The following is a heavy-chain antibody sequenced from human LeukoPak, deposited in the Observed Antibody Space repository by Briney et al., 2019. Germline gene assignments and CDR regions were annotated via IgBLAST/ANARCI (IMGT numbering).Heavy chain of an antibody. Sequence: PGGSLRLSCAATGFTFGSYAMSWVRQAPGKGLEWVSAISGSGGSTYYADSVTGRFTISRDNSKNTLYLQMNSLRAEDTALYYCAKDCTSTNCYVDYWGQGTLVTVSS. J-gene: IGHJ4*02. CDR2: ISGSGGST. CDR3: AKDCTSTNCYVDY. CDR1: GFTFGSYA. V-gene: IGHV3-23*01. D-gene: IGHD2-2*01.